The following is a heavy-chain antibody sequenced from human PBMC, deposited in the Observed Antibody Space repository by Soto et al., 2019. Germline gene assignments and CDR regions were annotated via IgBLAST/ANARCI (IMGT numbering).Heavy chain of an antibody. Sequence: KPSETLSLTCTVSGGSISSGYYYWTWIRQHPGKGLEWIGYIYYSGSTYYNPSLKSRVTISEDTSKNQFSLKLRSVTAADTAVYYCARGDGYNYFASWGQGTLVTVSS. D-gene: IGHD5-12*01. CDR2: IYYSGST. J-gene: IGHJ4*02. CDR3: ARGDGYNYFAS. V-gene: IGHV4-31*03. CDR1: GGSISSGYYY.